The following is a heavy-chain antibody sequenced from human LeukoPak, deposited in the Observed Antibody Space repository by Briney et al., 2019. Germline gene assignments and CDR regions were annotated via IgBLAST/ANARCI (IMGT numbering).Heavy chain of an antibody. D-gene: IGHD6-13*01. CDR2: FDYRGTT. J-gene: IGHJ5*02. Sequence: SETLSLTCSVSGVSIRSTNYYWGWIRQPPGKGLEWIGTFDYRGTTNYNPSLKSRVTIPVDTSKNQFSLKLSSVTAADTAVYYCARQPPASSIAAAGNAWFDPWGQGTLVTVSS. V-gene: IGHV4-39*01. CDR3: ARQPPASSIAAAGNAWFDP. CDR1: GVSIRSTNYY.